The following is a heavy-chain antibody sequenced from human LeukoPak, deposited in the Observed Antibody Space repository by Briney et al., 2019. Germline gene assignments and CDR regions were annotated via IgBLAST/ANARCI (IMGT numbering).Heavy chain of an antibody. Sequence: QTGGSLRLSCAASGFTFSSYEMNWVRQAPGKGLEWVSYISSGGSTIYYADSVKGRFTISRDNAKNSLYLQMNSLRAEDTAVYYCARTRYYDSSGYYFDDAFDIWGQGTMVTVSS. CDR1: GFTFSSYE. V-gene: IGHV3-48*03. CDR3: ARTRYYDSSGYYFDDAFDI. J-gene: IGHJ3*02. CDR2: ISSGGSTI. D-gene: IGHD3-22*01.